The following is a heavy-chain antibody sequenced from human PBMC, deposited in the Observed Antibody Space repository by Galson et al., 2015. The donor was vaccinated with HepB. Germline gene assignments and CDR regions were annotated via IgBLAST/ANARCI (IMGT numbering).Heavy chain of an antibody. CDR2: IYYSGST. V-gene: IGHV4-59*08. Sequence: SETLSLTCTVSGGSISSYYWSWIRQPPGKGLEWIGYIYYSGSTNYNPSLKSRVTISVDTSKNQFSLKLSSVTAADTAVYYCARHTSNSSGWFKGREFDYWGQGTLVTVSS. J-gene: IGHJ4*02. CDR1: GGSISSYY. CDR3: ARHTSNSSGWFKGREFDY. D-gene: IGHD6-19*01.